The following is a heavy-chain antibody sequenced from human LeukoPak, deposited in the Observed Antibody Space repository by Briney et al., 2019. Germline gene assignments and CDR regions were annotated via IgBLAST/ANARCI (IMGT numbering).Heavy chain of an antibody. Sequence: GGSLRLSCAASGFSFSNYGIHWVRQAPGKGLEWAAFIRYDGNNKNYADSVKGRFTISRDNAKSSLYLQMDSLRAEDTAVYYCARDPYSGNYGAYYYYYMDVWGKGTTVTISS. CDR3: ARDPYSGNYGAYYYYYMDV. J-gene: IGHJ6*03. CDR2: IRYDGNNK. CDR1: GFSFSNYG. V-gene: IGHV3-30*02. D-gene: IGHD1-26*01.